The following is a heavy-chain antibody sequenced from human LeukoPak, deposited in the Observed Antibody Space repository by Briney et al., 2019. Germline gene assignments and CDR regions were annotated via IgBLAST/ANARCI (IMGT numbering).Heavy chain of an antibody. CDR2: INPNSGGT. V-gene: IGHV1-2*02. CDR3: ARRGGGSSGWSFDY. D-gene: IGHD6-19*01. CDR1: GYTFTGYY. Sequence: ASVKVSCKASGYTFTGYYMHWVRQAPGQGLEWMGWINPNSGGTNYAQKFQGRVTMTRDTSISTAYMELSRLRSDDTAVYYCARRGGGSSGWSFDYWGQGTLVTVSS. J-gene: IGHJ4*02.